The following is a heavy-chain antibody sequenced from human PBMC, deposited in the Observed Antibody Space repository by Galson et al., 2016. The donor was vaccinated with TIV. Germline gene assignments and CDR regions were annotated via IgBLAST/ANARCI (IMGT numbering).Heavy chain of an antibody. CDR1: GDSVSGNSAA. V-gene: IGHV6-1*01. J-gene: IGHJ4*02. D-gene: IGHD3-16*01. CDR3: ARATPSVFGIIMTLDS. Sequence: CAISGDSVSGNSAAWNWLRQSPSRGLEWLGRTFYRSKWYNDYAPSVKSRITINPDTSKNQLSLQLNSVTPEDTAVYYCARATPSVFGIIMTLDSWGQGTLVTVSS. CDR2: TFYRSKWYN.